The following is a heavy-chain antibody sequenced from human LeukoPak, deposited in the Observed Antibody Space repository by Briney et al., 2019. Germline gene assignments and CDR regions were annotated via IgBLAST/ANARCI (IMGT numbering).Heavy chain of an antibody. V-gene: IGHV1-8*01. D-gene: IGHD5-12*01. Sequence: ASVNVSCKASVYTFTSYDINWVRQATGQGLEWMGWMNPNSRNTGYAQKFQGRVTVTSNTSISTAYMELSSLRSEDTAVYYCARRKFGYDDAFDIWGQGTMVTVSS. CDR2: MNPNSRNT. CDR1: VYTFTSYD. CDR3: ARRKFGYDDAFDI. J-gene: IGHJ3*02.